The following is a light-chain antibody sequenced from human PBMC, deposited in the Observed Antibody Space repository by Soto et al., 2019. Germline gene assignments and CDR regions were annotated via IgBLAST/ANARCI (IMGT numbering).Light chain of an antibody. V-gene: IGKV3-20*01. CDR2: GAS. Sequence: EIVLTQSPGTLSLSPGERATLSCRASQRVSSSYLAGYQQKPGQAPGLLIYGASSRATGIPDRFSGSGSGTAFTLTISRLEPEDFAVYYCQQYGSSPRTFGQGTKVEIK. J-gene: IGKJ1*01. CDR1: QRVSSSY. CDR3: QQYGSSPRT.